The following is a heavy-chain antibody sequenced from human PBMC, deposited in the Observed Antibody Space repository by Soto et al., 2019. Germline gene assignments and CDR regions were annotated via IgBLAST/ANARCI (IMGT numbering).Heavy chain of an antibody. CDR3: VRVGRLGGY. V-gene: IGHV3-23*01. J-gene: IGHJ4*02. CDR1: EFTFSTYA. CDR2: ISDSGDIT. Sequence: GGSLRLSCAASEFTFSTYAMTWVRQAPGRGLQWVATISDSGDITYYADSVKGRFTISRDNSRNTLYLQMNSLRVEDTAVYYCVRVGRLGGYWGQGALVTVSS. D-gene: IGHD3-16*01.